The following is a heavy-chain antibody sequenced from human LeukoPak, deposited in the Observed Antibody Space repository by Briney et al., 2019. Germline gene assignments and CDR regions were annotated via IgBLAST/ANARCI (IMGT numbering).Heavy chain of an antibody. Sequence: PSETLSLTCTVSGYSISSGYYWGWIRPPLGKGLEWLASIYHSGTIYYNPSLKSRVTISVDTSKNQFSLKLTSVTAADTAVYYCARGLGRQQLVSPFDYWGQGTLVTVSS. CDR2: IYHSGTI. J-gene: IGHJ4*02. D-gene: IGHD6-13*01. CDR1: GYSISSGYY. V-gene: IGHV4-38-2*02. CDR3: ARGLGRQQLVSPFDY.